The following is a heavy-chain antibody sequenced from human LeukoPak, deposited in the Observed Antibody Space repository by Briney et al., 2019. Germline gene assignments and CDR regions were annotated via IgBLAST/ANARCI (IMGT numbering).Heavy chain of an antibody. V-gene: IGHV1-2*02. J-gene: IGHJ5*02. CDR2: INPNSGGT. CDR3: ARGAVTTFWFDP. D-gene: IGHD4-11*01. CDR1: GYTFTGYY. Sequence: ASVKVSCKASGYTFTGYYMHWVRQAPEQGLEWMGWINPNSGGTNYAQKFQGRVTMTRDTSISTAYMELSRLRSDDTAVYYCARGAVTTFWFDPWGQGTLVTVSS.